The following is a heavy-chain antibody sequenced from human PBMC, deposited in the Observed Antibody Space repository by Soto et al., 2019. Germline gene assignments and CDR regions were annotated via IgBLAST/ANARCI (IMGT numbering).Heavy chain of an antibody. CDR3: ARDNWNYVSAFYI. Sequence: QVQLVESGGGVVQPGRSLRLSCAASGFTFSNYGMHWVRQAPGKGLEWVAVIWSDGSNKYYADSVKGRFTISRDNSKNTLYLQMNSLRAEDTAVYYCARDNWNYVSAFYIWGQGTMVTVSS. CDR1: GFTFSNYG. D-gene: IGHD1-7*01. V-gene: IGHV3-33*01. CDR2: IWSDGSNK. J-gene: IGHJ3*02.